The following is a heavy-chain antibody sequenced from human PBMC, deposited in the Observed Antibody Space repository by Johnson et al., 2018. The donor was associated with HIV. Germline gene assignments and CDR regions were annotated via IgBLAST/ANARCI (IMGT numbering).Heavy chain of an antibody. V-gene: IGHV3-30*19. D-gene: IGHD4-23*01. J-gene: IGHJ3*02. CDR2: ISYDGSNK. CDR3: ARALQKTRGAFDI. Sequence: VPLVESGGGLVQPGRSLRLSCAASRFTFSSYGMHWVRQAPGKGLEWVAVISYDGSNKYYADSVKGRFTISRDNSKNTLYLQMNSLRAEDTAVYYCARALQKTRGAFDIWGQGTMVTVSS. CDR1: RFTFSSYG.